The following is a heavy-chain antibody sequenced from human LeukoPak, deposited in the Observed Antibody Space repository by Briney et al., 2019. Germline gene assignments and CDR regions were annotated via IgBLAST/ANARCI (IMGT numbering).Heavy chain of an antibody. CDR1: GGSISSYY. CDR3: ARGGRVAAAGRANFDY. J-gene: IGHJ4*02. D-gene: IGHD6-13*01. CDR2: IYYSGST. Sequence: TSETLSLTCTVSGGSISSYYWSWIRQPPGKGLEWIGYIYYSGSTNYNPSLKSRVTISVDTSKNQFSLKLSSVTAADTAVYYCARGGRVAAAGRANFDYWGQGTLVTVSS. V-gene: IGHV4-59*12.